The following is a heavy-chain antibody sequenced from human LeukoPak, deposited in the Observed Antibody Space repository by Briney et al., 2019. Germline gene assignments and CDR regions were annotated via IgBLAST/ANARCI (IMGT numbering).Heavy chain of an antibody. D-gene: IGHD6-13*01. CDR2: ISGSGGRI. CDR1: GFTFSSYA. CDR3: AKDRAGIDY. V-gene: IGHV3-23*01. Sequence: GGSLRLSCAASGFTFSSYAMNWVRQTPGKGLEWVSAISGSGGRIYYADSVKGRFTISRDNSKNTVSLQLSSLRAEDTAIYYCAKDRAGIDYWGQGTLVTVSS. J-gene: IGHJ4*02.